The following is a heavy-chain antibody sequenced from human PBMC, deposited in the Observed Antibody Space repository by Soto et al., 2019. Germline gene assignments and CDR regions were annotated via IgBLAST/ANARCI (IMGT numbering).Heavy chain of an antibody. J-gene: IGHJ3*02. CDR1: GGSISSYY. CDR2: IYYSGST. Sequence: PSETXSLTCTVSGGSISSYYWSWIRQPPGKGLEWIGYIYYSGSTNYNPSLKSRVTISVDTSKNQFSLKLSSVTAADTAVYYCARGGLVVPAAADAFDIWGQGTMVTVSS. V-gene: IGHV4-59*01. CDR3: ARGGLVVPAAADAFDI. D-gene: IGHD2-2*01.